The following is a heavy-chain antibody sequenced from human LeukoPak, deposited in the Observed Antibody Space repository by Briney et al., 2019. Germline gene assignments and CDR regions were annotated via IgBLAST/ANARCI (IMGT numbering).Heavy chain of an antibody. V-gene: IGHV4-61*01. Sequence: SETLSLTCTVSGYSISSGYYWSWIRQPPGKGLEWIGYIYYSGSTNYNPSLKSRVTISVDTSKNQFSLKLSSVTAADTAVYYCARVYGGYVDFDYWGQGTLVTVSS. D-gene: IGHD5-12*01. J-gene: IGHJ4*02. CDR1: GYSISSGYY. CDR2: IYYSGST. CDR3: ARVYGGYVDFDY.